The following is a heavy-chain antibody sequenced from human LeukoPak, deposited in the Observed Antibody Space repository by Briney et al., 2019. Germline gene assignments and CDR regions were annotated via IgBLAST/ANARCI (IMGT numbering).Heavy chain of an antibody. V-gene: IGHV1-46*03. J-gene: IGHJ4*02. D-gene: IGHD3-10*01. CDR3: AREDGSGSSFDY. Sequence: XXXXWVRQAPGQGLEWMGIINPSGGSTSYAQKFQGRVTMTRDTSTSTVYMELSSLRSEDTAVYYCAREDGSGSSFDYWGQGTLVTVSS. CDR2: INPSGGST. CDR1: XX.